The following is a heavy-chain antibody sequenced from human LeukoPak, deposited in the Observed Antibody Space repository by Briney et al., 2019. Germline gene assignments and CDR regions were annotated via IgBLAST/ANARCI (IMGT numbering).Heavy chain of an antibody. CDR2: INPNSGGT. D-gene: IGHD3-10*01. CDR1: GYTFSSYY. V-gene: IGHV1-2*02. Sequence: ASLNLSCTASGYTFSSYYMHWVRQAPGQGLEWMGWINPNSGGTNYAQKFQGRVTMTRDTSISAAYMELSRLRSDDTAVYYCARVTAGRLQDYWGQGAPVTVSS. J-gene: IGHJ4*02. CDR3: ARVTAGRLQDY.